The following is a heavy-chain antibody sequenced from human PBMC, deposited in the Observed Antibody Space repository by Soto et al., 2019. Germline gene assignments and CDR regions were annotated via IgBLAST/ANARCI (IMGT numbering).Heavy chain of an antibody. CDR2: IDASDSSA. CDR3: ARYERVMDWGPAHDRFDP. V-gene: IGHV5-10-1*01. Sequence: PGESLKISCKGSGYTFTSYWISWVRQMPGKGLEGMGRIDASDSSANYSPSFQGHVTISADKSVSAAYLQCRSLKASDTAMYYCARYERVMDWGPAHDRFDPWGQGTLVTVSS. CDR1: GYTFTSYW. J-gene: IGHJ5*02. D-gene: IGHD7-27*01.